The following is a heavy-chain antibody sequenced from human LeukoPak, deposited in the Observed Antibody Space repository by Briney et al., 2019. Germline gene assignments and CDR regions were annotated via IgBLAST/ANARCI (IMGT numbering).Heavy chain of an antibody. CDR3: ARDRGSKFDP. CDR2: INPNSGGT. Sequence: ASVKVSCKASGYTFTGYYMHWVRQAPGQGLEWMGWINPNSGGTNYAQKFQGRVTITADKSTSTAYMELSSLRSEDTAVYYCARDRGSKFDPWGQGTLVTVSS. D-gene: IGHD1-26*01. CDR1: GYTFTGYY. V-gene: IGHV1-2*02. J-gene: IGHJ5*02.